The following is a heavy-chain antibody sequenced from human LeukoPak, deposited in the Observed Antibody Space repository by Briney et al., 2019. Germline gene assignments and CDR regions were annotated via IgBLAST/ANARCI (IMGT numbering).Heavy chain of an antibody. J-gene: IGHJ4*02. CDR1: GFTFSNYD. Sequence: GRSLRLSCAASGFTFSNYDMHWVRQAPGKGLEWVSTIAISDGKTYYADSVKGRFSISRDTSKNTLYLQMNSLRAEDTAVYYCAKLGTSDDYWGQGTLVTVSS. D-gene: IGHD2-2*01. CDR3: AKLGTSDDY. V-gene: IGHV3-23*01. CDR2: IAISDGKT.